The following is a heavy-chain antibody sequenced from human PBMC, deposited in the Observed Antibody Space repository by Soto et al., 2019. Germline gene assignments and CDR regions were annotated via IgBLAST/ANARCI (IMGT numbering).Heavy chain of an antibody. CDR2: ITGSGDST. D-gene: IGHD6-6*01. Sequence: GSLRLSCAASGFTFKSYAVSWVRQAPGKGLEWVSVITGSGDSTYYADSVKGRFTISRDNSKNTLYLQMNSLRAEDTAVYYCAKDVEALARVGGMDVWGQGTTVTVSS. J-gene: IGHJ6*02. CDR1: GFTFKSYA. V-gene: IGHV3-23*01. CDR3: AKDVEALARVGGMDV.